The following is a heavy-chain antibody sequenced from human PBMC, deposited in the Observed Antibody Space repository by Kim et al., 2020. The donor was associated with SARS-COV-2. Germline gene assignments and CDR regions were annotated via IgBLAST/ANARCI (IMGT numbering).Heavy chain of an antibody. D-gene: IGHD6-19*01. J-gene: IGHJ3*02. CDR3: ARDRQQWLAGDGAFDI. V-gene: IGHV1-3*01. CDR2: INAGNGNT. CDR1: GYTFTSYA. Sequence: ASVKVSCKASGYTFTSYAMHWVRQAPVQRLEWMGWINAGNGNTKYSQKFQGRVTITRDTSASTAYMELSSLRSEDTAVYYCARDRQQWLAGDGAFDIWGQGTMVTVSS.